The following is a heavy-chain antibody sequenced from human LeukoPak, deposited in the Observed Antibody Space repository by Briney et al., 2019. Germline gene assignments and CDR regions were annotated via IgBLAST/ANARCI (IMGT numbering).Heavy chain of an antibody. J-gene: IGHJ4*02. Sequence: GGSLRLSCAASGFTFSNYAMSWVRQAPGKGLEWVSAISGSGGSTYYADSVKGRFTISRDKSKNTLYLQMNSLRAEDTAVYYCAKDSPYYYDSTGYSFYFDSWGQGTLVTVSS. V-gene: IGHV3-23*01. CDR1: GFTFSNYA. D-gene: IGHD3-22*01. CDR3: AKDSPYYYDSTGYSFYFDS. CDR2: ISGSGGST.